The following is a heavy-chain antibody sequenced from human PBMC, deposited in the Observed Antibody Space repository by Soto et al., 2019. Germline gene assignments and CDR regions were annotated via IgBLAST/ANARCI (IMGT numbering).Heavy chain of an antibody. J-gene: IGHJ6*03. CDR2: MNPNTGNT. Sequence: QEPLVQSGAEVKKPGAPVKVSCKASGYTFTNYNINWVRQATGQGLEWMGWMNPNTGNTGYAEKFQGRVTMTRNSSINTAYMELSGLRSDDTAVYYCAREAASDPSFYYHYMDVWDKGTTVTVSS. D-gene: IGHD6-25*01. V-gene: IGHV1-8*01. CDR3: AREAASDPSFYYHYMDV. CDR1: GYTFTNYN.